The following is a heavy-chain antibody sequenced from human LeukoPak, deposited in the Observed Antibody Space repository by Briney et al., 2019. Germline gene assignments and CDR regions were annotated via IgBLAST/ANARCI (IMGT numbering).Heavy chain of an antibody. J-gene: IGHJ6*03. D-gene: IGHD6-19*01. V-gene: IGHV3-74*01. CDR2: INSDGSST. CDR1: GFTFSSYW. Sequence: PGGSLRLSCAASGFTFSSYWMHWVRQAPGKGLVWVSRINSDGSSTSYADSVKGRFTISRDSAKNTLYLQMNSLRAEDTAVYYCARADGGWYHYYYYMDVWGKGTTVTVSS. CDR3: ARADGGWYHYYYYMDV.